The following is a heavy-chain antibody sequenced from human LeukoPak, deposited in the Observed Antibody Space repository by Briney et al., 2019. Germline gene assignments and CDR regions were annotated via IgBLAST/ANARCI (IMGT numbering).Heavy chain of an antibody. CDR2: MNTNSGNT. Sequence: ASVKVSCKASGYTFTSYDINWVRQATGQGLEWMGWMNTNSGNTGYAQKFQGRVTMTRNTSISTAYMEMSSLRSEDTAVCSCARMFYYCSGSPNWFDPWGQGTLVTVSS. V-gene: IGHV1-8*01. CDR3: ARMFYYCSGSPNWFDP. CDR1: GYTFTSYD. D-gene: IGHD3-10*01. J-gene: IGHJ5*02.